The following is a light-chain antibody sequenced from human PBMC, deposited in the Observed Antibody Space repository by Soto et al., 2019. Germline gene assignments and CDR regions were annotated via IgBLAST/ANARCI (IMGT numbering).Light chain of an antibody. CDR1: QDISNY. CDR2: EAS. V-gene: IGKV1-33*01. CDR3: QQYDNWPPWT. J-gene: IGKJ1*01. Sequence: DIQMTQSPSSLSASVGDRVTITCQASQDISNYLNWYQQKPGKVPKLLIYEASSLGSGVPARFSGSGSGTEFTLTISSLQSEDFAVYYCQQYDNWPPWTFGQGTKVDIK.